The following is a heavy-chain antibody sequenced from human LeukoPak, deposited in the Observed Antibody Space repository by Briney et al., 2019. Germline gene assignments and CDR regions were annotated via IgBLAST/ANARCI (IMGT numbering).Heavy chain of an antibody. CDR1: GGSFTTYY. CDR3: ARGLSSGWVDY. Sequence: SETLSLTCAVYGGSFTTYYWTWIRQPPGKGLEWIGEIHHSGRTSYKPSLRSRVTISLDTSTNQFSLNLNSVTAADTAVYYCARGLSSGWVDYWGQGTLVTVSS. CDR2: IHHSGRT. J-gene: IGHJ4*02. D-gene: IGHD6-19*01. V-gene: IGHV4-34*01.